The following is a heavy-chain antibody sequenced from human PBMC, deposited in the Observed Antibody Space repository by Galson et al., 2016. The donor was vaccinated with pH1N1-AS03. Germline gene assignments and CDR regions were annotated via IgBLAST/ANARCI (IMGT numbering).Heavy chain of an antibody. CDR2: IIPFFGSA. Sequence: SVKVSCKAAGGTFGNFVFTWVRQAPGQGLEWIGGIIPFFGSANYTQKLQDRVEITVDKSTRTVDMELRRLRYEDTAVYYCARGKWFGERAYYYYYGMDVWGQGTTVTVSS. D-gene: IGHD3-10*01. CDR1: GGTFGNFV. CDR3: ARGKWFGERAYYYYYGMDV. J-gene: IGHJ6*02. V-gene: IGHV1-69*06.